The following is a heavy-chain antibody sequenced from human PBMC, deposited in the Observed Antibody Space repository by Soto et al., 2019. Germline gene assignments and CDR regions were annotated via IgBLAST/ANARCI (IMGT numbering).Heavy chain of an antibody. CDR2: ISYDGSNK. V-gene: IGHV3-30-3*01. CDR1: GFTFSSYA. J-gene: IGHJ2*01. CDR3: AREALGYFDL. Sequence: QVQLVESGGGVVQPGRSLRLSCAASGFTFSSYAMHWVRQAPGKGLEWVAAISYDGSNKYYADSVKGRFTISRDNSKNTLYLQMNSLRAEDTAVYYCAREALGYFDLWGRGTLVTVSS.